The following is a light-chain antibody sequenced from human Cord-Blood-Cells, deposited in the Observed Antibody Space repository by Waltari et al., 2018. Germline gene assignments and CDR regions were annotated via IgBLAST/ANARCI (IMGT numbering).Light chain of an antibody. V-gene: IGLV2-23*01. CDR3: CSYAGV. CDR1: SSDVGSYNL. CDR2: EGS. J-gene: IGLJ3*02. Sequence: QSALTQPASVSGSPGQSITISCTGTSSDVGSYNLVSWYQQHPGKAPKLMIYEGSKRPSGVSNRCSGSKSGNTASLTISGLQAEDGADYYCCSYAGVFGGGTKLTVL.